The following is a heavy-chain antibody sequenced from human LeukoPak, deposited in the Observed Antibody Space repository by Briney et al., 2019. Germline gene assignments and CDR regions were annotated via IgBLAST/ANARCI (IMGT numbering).Heavy chain of an antibody. CDR2: ITWDGGST. V-gene: IGHV3-43*01. Sequence: GGSLRLSCAASGFTFDDHTMHWVRQAPGKGLEWVSLITWDGGSTYYADSVEGRFTISRDNSKNSLYLQMNSLRTEDTALYYCAKGKNAGSYLSHVDYWGQGTLVTVSS. J-gene: IGHJ4*02. D-gene: IGHD3-10*01. CDR3: AKGKNAGSYLSHVDY. CDR1: GFTFDDHT.